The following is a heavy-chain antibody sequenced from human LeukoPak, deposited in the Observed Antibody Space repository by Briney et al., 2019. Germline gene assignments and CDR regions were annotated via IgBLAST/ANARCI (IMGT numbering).Heavy chain of an antibody. CDR2: ISAYNGNT. D-gene: IGHD6-13*01. CDR3: ARRLDYSSSWYWFDP. V-gene: IGHV1-18*01. CDR1: GYTFTSYG. Sequence: ASVKVSCKASGYTFTSYGISWVRQAPGQGLEWMGWISAYNGNTNYAQKLQGRVTMTRDTSTSTVYMELSSLRSEDTAVYYCARRLDYSSSWYWFDPWGQGTLVTVSS. J-gene: IGHJ5*02.